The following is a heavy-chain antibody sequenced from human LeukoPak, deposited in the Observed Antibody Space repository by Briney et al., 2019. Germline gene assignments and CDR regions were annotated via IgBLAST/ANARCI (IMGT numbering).Heavy chain of an antibody. CDR2: ISGSGSST. CDR1: GFPLSSYA. V-gene: IGHV3-23*01. Sequence: GGSLRLSCAASGFPLSSYAMSWVRQAPGKGLEWVSAISGSGSSTHYADSMKGRFTISRDNSEHTLYLQLNSLRAEDTALYFCARVIVGPNIGDDAFNIWGQGTMVTVSS. J-gene: IGHJ3*02. CDR3: ARVIVGPNIGDDAFNI. D-gene: IGHD1-26*01.